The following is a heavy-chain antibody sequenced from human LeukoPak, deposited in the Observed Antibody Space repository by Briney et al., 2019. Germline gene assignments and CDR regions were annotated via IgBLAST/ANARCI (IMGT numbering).Heavy chain of an antibody. J-gene: IGHJ4*02. CDR3: ARDGVLYYDSSGSG. D-gene: IGHD3-22*01. CDR1: GFTFSTYS. CDR2: ISGSSSTI. V-gene: IGHV3-48*01. Sequence: PGGSLRLSCAASGFTFSTYSMNWVRQAPGKGLEWVSSISGSSSTIYYADSVKGRFTISRDNAKNSLYLQMNSLRAEDTAVYYCARDGVLYYDSSGSGWGQGTLVTVSS.